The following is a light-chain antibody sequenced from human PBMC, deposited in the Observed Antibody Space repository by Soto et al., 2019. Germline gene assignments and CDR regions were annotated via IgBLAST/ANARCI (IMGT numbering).Light chain of an antibody. CDR3: QSYDSSLNGYV. CDR1: SSNIGAGYD. J-gene: IGLJ1*01. V-gene: IGLV1-40*01. Sequence: QSVLTQPPSVSGAPGQRVTISCTGSSSNIGAGYDVHWYQQFPGLAPKLLIFGITNRPSGVPDRFSGSKSGTSVSLAITGLQAEDEADYYCQSYDSSLNGYVFGSGTKLTVL. CDR2: GIT.